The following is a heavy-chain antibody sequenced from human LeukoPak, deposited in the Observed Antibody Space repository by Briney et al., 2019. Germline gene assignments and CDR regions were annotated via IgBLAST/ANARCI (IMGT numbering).Heavy chain of an antibody. CDR1: GGSVGSGSYY. CDR3: ARESPYYYDSPDAFDI. J-gene: IGHJ3*02. V-gene: IGHV3-7*03. CDR2: IKEDGSEK. D-gene: IGHD3-22*01. Sequence: ASETLSLTCTVSGGSVGSGSYYWSWVRQAPGKGLEWVANIKEDGSEKYYVDSVKGRFTISRDNAKNSLYLQMNSLRAEDTAVYYCARESPYYYDSPDAFDIWGQGTMVTVSS.